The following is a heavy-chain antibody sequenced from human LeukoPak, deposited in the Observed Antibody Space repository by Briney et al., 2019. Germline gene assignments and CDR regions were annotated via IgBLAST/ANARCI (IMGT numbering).Heavy chain of an antibody. CDR2: ISYDGSNK. Sequence: PGGSLRLSCAASGFTLSSYGMHWVRQAPGKGLEWVAVISYDGSNKYYADSVKGRFTISRDNSKNTLYLQMNSLRAEDTAVYYCAKAPPAATYYFDYWGQGTLVTVSS. V-gene: IGHV3-30*18. D-gene: IGHD2-2*01. CDR1: GFTLSSYG. J-gene: IGHJ4*02. CDR3: AKAPPAATYYFDY.